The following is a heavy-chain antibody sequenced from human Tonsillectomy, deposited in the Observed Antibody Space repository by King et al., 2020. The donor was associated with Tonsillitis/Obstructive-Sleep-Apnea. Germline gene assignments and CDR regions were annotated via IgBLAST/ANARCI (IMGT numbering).Heavy chain of an antibody. CDR3: ARGVGXYNWFDP. V-gene: IGHV3-21*01. D-gene: IGHD1-26*01. CDR2: ISTSSSYI. J-gene: IGHJ5*02. CDR1: GFTFSVYS. Sequence: VQLVESXGGLVKPGGSLRLSCAASGFTFSVYSMNWVRQAPGKGLEWVSSISTSSSYIYYADSVKGRFTISRDNAKNSLYLQMNSLRAEDTAVYYCARGVGXYNWFDPWGQGTLVTVSS.